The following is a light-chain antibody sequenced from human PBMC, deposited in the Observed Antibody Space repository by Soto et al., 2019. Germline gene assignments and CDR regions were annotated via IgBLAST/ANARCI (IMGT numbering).Light chain of an antibody. CDR1: QSISSW. CDR3: LQNNSYPVT. CDR2: SAS. Sequence: DIQMTQSPSTLSASVGDRVTITCRASQSISSWLAWYQQKPGKAPKRLIYSASSLQSGVPPRFSGSGSGTEFTLTISSLQPEYFATYYCLQNNSYPVTFGQGTKVDIK. J-gene: IGKJ1*01. V-gene: IGKV1-5*01.